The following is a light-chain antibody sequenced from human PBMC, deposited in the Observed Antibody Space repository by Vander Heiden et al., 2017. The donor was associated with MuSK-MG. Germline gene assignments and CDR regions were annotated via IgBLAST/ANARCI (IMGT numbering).Light chain of an antibody. J-gene: IGLJ1*01. CDR2: GKD. Sequence: SSELTQDPAVSVALGQTVRITCLGDSLSDFNANWFQQKPGQAPLLVIYGKDIRPSGMPDRFSGSSSGNTASLTITGAQAEDEADYDCNSRDSSRNFVCGSGTTVTVL. CDR3: NSRDSSRNFV. V-gene: IGLV3-19*01. CDR1: SLSDFN.